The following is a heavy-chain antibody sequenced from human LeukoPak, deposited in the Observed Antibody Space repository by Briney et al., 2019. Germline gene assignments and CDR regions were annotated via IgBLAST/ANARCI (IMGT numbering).Heavy chain of an antibody. J-gene: IGHJ4*02. V-gene: IGHV4-34*01. CDR1: GRSFSGYY. CDR2: INHSGST. Sequence: PSETLSLTCAVYGRSFSGYYWSWIRQPPGKGLEWIGEINHSGSTNYNPSLKSRVTISVDTSKNQFSLKLSSVTAADTAVYYCARGKGLYYYYDSSGYYSPFDYWGQGTLVTVSS. CDR3: ARGKGLYYYYDSSGYYSPFDY. D-gene: IGHD3-22*01.